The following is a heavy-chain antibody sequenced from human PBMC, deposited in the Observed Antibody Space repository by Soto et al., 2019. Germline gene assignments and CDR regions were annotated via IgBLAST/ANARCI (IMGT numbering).Heavy chain of an antibody. V-gene: IGHV4-39*01. CDR3: AEGAVLLWFGELTLGYYYYGMDV. CDR1: GGSISSSSYY. J-gene: IGHJ6*02. D-gene: IGHD3-10*01. Sequence: QLQLQESGPGLVKPSETLSLTCTVSGGSISSSSYYWGWIRQPPGKGLEWIGSIYYSGGTYYNPSLKSRVTISVDTSKNQFSLKLSSVTAADTAVYYCAEGAVLLWFGELTLGYYYYGMDVWGQGTTVTVSS. CDR2: IYYSGGT.